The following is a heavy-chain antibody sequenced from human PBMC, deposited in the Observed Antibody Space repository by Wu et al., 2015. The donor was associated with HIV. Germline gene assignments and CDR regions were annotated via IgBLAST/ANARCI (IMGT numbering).Heavy chain of an antibody. Sequence: QVQLVQSGAEVRKPGSSVKVSCKASGGTFSNYAISWVRQAPGQGLEWMGGIIPIFGTTNYAQKFQGRVTITADESTSTAYLELSSLKSEDTAVYYCATVPPLPILVVVPAAMNYYYGMDSGAKGPRSPSP. D-gene: IGHD2-2*01. CDR1: GGTFSNYA. J-gene: IGHJ6*02. V-gene: IGHV1-69*12. CDR2: IIPIFGTT. CDR3: ATVPPLPILVVVPAAMNYYYGMDS.